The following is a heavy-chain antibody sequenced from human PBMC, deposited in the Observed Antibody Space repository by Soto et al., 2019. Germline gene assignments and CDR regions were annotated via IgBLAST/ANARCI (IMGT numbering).Heavy chain of an antibody. D-gene: IGHD3-10*01. Sequence: SETLSLTCAVSGGSISSGGYSWSWIRQPPGKGLEWIGYIYHSGSTYYNPSLKSRVTISVDRSKNQFSLKLSSVTAADTAVYYCARVLRGFDYWGQGTLVTVSS. CDR2: IYHSGST. CDR3: ARVLRGFDY. CDR1: GGSISSGGYS. V-gene: IGHV4-30-2*01. J-gene: IGHJ4*02.